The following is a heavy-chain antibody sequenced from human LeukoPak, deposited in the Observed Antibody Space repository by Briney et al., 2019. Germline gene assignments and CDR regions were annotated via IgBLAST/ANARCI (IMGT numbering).Heavy chain of an antibody. J-gene: IGHJ4*02. D-gene: IGHD6-13*01. Sequence: GGSLRLSCAASGFTFSSYGMHWVRQAPGKGLEWVAVISYDGSNKYYADSVKGRFTISRDNSKNTLYLQMNSLRADDTAVYYCARDNTIGAADYYFDYWGQGTLVTVSS. CDR3: ARDNTIGAADYYFDY. CDR2: ISYDGSNK. CDR1: GFTFSSYG. V-gene: IGHV3-30*03.